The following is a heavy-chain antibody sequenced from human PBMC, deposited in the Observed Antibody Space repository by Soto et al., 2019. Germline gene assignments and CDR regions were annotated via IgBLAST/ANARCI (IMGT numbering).Heavy chain of an antibody. CDR1: GFIFSSYA. D-gene: IGHD5-12*01. J-gene: IGHJ6*03. CDR3: AKVRKVARSPEDYDYYMDF. CDR2: ISGSGGST. V-gene: IGHV3-23*01. Sequence: GESLRLSSAASGFIFSSYALSWVRQVPGKGMEWVSAISGSGGSTYHANSVKARFTSFRDNSKNTLYLQRNSLRAEDTAVYYCAKVRKVARSPEDYDYYMDFWGKGTTVTGSS.